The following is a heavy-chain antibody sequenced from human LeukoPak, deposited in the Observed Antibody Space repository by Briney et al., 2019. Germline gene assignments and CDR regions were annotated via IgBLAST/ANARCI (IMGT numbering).Heavy chain of an antibody. J-gene: IGHJ4*02. V-gene: IGHV3-23*01. CDR1: GFTFSSYA. Sequence: GGSLRLSCAATGFTFSSYAMSWVRQAPGKGLDWVSAISGSGGSTYYADSVKGRFTISRDNSKNTLYLQMNSLRAEDTVVYYCAKVLRFLEWFRNNYFDYWGQGTLVTVSS. CDR2: ISGSGGST. CDR3: AKVLRFLEWFRNNYFDY. D-gene: IGHD3-3*01.